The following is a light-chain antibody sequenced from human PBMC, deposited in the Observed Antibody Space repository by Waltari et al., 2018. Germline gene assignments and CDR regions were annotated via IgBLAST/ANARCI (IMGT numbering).Light chain of an antibody. CDR3: CSYAGRSTPVV. CDR1: GRDVGNYNL. Sequence: QSALTQPASVSASPGQSITISCTGTGRDVGNYNLVSWYQHHPGKAPKLLIYESSKRPSGVSSRFSASKSANTASLTISGLQADDEADYYCCSYAGRSTPVVLSGGTKVTVL. J-gene: IGLJ2*01. CDR2: ESS. V-gene: IGLV2-23*01.